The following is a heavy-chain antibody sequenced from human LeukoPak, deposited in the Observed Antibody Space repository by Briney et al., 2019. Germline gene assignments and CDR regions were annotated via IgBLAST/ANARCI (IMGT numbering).Heavy chain of an antibody. D-gene: IGHD2-15*01. CDR2: IRYDGSNK. V-gene: IGHV3-30*02. Sequence: GGSLRLSCAASGFTFSSYGMHWVRQAPGKGLEWVAFIRYDGSNKYYADSVKGRFTISRDNSKNTLYLQMNSLRAEDTAVYYCAKAGGYCSGGSCYSNYYYYMDVWGKGTTVTISS. CDR1: GFTFSSYG. CDR3: AKAGGYCSGGSCYSNYYYYMDV. J-gene: IGHJ6*03.